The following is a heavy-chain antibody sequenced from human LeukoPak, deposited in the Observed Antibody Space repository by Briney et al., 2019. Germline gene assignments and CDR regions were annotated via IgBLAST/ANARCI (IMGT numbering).Heavy chain of an antibody. D-gene: IGHD6-13*01. CDR3: AKVSRYPYSSSPNWFDP. V-gene: IGHV3-30*02. CDR2: LRYDGSNK. J-gene: IGHJ5*02. CDR1: GFTFSSYG. Sequence: PGGSLRLSCAASGFTFSSYGMHWVRQAPGKGLEWVAFLRYDGSNKYYADSVQGRFTISRDNSKNTLYLQMNSLRAEDTAVYYCAKVSRYPYSSSPNWFDPWGQGTLVTVSS.